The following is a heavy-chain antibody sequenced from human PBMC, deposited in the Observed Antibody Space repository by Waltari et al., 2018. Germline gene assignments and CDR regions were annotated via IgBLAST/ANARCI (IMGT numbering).Heavy chain of an antibody. CDR1: GLTFSRFW. Sequence: EVRLVESGGGLVQPGGSLRLSCVASGLTFSRFWMNWVRQAPGGGREWVANIKGDGTEEYYVGSVRGRFTISRDNARNSLSLQMDSLRDDDTGVYYCVAGSGWLPDYWGQGTLVTVSS. CDR2: IKGDGTEE. J-gene: IGHJ4*02. D-gene: IGHD6-19*01. CDR3: VAGSGWLPDY. V-gene: IGHV3-7*01.